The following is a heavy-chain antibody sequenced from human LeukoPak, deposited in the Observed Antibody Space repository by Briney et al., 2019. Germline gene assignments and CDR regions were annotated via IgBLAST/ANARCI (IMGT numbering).Heavy chain of an antibody. CDR3: ATYVWGSYRYLY. Sequence: SVKVSCKASGGTFSSYAFSWVRQAPGQGLEWMGGIIPIFGTANYAQKFQGRVTITADESTSTAYMELSSLRSEDTAVYYCATYVWGSYRYLYWGQGTLVTVSS. CDR1: GGTFSSYA. D-gene: IGHD3-16*02. CDR2: IIPIFGTA. J-gene: IGHJ4*02. V-gene: IGHV1-69*13.